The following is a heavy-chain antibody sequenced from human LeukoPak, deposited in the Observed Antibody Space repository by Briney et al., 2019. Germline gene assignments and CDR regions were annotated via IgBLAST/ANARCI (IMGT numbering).Heavy chain of an antibody. CDR2: ISGSGAST. Sequence: PGRSLRLSCSASGLTFSSYAMSWVRQPPGKGLEWVSAISGSGASTYYADTVKGRFTISRDNAKNSLYLQMNSLRAEDTAVYYCARGGFCSSTGCYTNGAIDFWGQGTLVTVSS. CDR1: GLTFSSYA. V-gene: IGHV3-23*01. CDR3: ARGGFCSSTGCYTNGAIDF. J-gene: IGHJ4*02. D-gene: IGHD2-2*02.